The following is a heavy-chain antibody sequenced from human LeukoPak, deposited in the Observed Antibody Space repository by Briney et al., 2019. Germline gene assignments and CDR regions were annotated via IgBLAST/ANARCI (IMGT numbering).Heavy chain of an antibody. Sequence: SXXXSSSYIYYADSVKGRFTISRDNAKNSLYLQMNSLRAEDTAVYYCASPGYCSSTSCYRGAFDIWGQGTMVTVSS. D-gene: IGHD2-2*02. CDR2: XXXSSSYI. V-gene: IGHV3-21*01. J-gene: IGHJ3*02. CDR3: ASPGYCSSTSCYRGAFDI.